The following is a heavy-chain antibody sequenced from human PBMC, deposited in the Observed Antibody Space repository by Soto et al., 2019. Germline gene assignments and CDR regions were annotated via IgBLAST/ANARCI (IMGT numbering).Heavy chain of an antibody. CDR2: IHHSGNS. J-gene: IGHJ4*02. Sequence: QVQLQESGPGLVKPSGTLSLTCAVSGDSISSDKWWSWVRQPPGKGLEWIGEIHHSGNSNYNPSLKXRXXXSXYKSKNQFSLNLSSVTDADTAVYYCARGERQQQRDYWGQGTLVTVSS. V-gene: IGHV4-4*02. D-gene: IGHD6-25*01. CDR1: GDSISSDKW. CDR3: ARGERQQQRDY.